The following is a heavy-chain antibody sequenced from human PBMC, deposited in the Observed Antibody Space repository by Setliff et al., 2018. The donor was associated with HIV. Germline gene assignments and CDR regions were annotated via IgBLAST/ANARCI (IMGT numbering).Heavy chain of an antibody. V-gene: IGHV5-51*01. CDR2: MFPRDSDT. D-gene: IGHD3-3*01. CDR3: ARPSRVDAFDI. CDR1: GYIFSKFW. J-gene: IGHJ3*02. Sequence: GESLTISCKGSGYIFSKFWIGWVRQMPGKGLEWMGMMFPRDSDTRYSPSFQGQVTMSADLSNSSAYLHWNSLKASDSTIYYCARPSRVDAFDIWGQGTVVTVSS.